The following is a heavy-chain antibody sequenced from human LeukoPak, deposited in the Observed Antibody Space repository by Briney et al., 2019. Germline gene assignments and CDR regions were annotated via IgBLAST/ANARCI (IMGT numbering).Heavy chain of an antibody. CDR3: ARGNDYFDY. D-gene: IGHD3-16*01. Sequence: KPSETLSLTCTVSGGIINSGHFWNWLRQTPGSGLEYLGYVSYTGITYYNPSLMSRVNMSVDTSKKQFSLTLTSVTAADTATYYCARGNDYFDYWGQGSLVTVSS. CDR1: GGIINSGHF. CDR2: VSYTGIT. V-gene: IGHV4-31*03. J-gene: IGHJ4*02.